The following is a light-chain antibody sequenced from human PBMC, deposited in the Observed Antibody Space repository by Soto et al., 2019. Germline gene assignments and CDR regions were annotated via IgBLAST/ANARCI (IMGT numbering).Light chain of an antibody. J-gene: IGKJ1*01. CDR3: HQYNNWPRT. CDR1: QSVSSN. CDR2: GAS. V-gene: IGKV3-15*01. Sequence: EIVVTQSAARLSLFPGGRVTLSCRASQSVSSNLAWYQQKPGQAPRLLIYGASTRATGIPARFSGSGSGTEFTLTISSLQSEDFAVYYCHQYNNWPRTFGQGTKVDIK.